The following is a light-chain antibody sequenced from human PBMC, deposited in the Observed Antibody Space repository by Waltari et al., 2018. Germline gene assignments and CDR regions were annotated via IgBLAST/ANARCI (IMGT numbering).Light chain of an antibody. CDR3: QQTYSTPFT. CDR1: QSISSY. CDR2: AAS. J-gene: IGKJ3*01. V-gene: IGKV1-39*01. Sequence: DIQMTQSPSSLSASVVDRVTITCRASQSISSYLNWYQQKPGKAPKLLIYAASSLESGVPSRFSGSGSGTDFTLTISSLQPEDFAIYYCQQTYSTPFTFGPGTKVDIK.